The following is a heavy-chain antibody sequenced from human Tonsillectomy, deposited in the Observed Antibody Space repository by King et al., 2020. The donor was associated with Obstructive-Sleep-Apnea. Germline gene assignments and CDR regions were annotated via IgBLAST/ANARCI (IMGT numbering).Heavy chain of an antibody. V-gene: IGHV4-59*08. CDR3: ARHRGVEDYGGYGDYFDY. CDR1: ADSISNYY. CDR2: MYYSGNT. D-gene: IGHD5-12*01. Sequence: VQLQESGPGLVKPSETLSLTCTVSADSISNYYWSWIRQPPGKGLEWIGYMYYSGNTNYNPSLKSRVTISVDTSKIHFSLRLSSVTAADTAVYYCARHRGVEDYGGYGDYFDYWGQGTLVTVSS. J-gene: IGHJ4*02.